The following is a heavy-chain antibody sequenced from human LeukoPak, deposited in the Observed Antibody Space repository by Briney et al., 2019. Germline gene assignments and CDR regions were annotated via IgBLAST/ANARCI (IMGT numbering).Heavy chain of an antibody. D-gene: IGHD3-22*01. CDR2: ISAYNGNT. Sequence: ASVKVSCKASGYTITGYYMHWVRQAPGQGLEWMGWISAYNGNTNYAQKVQGRVTMTTDTSTSTAYMELRSLRSDDTAVYYCARIYYDSSGYSPYDYWGQGTLVSVSS. CDR3: ARIYYDSSGYSPYDY. J-gene: IGHJ4*02. V-gene: IGHV1-18*04. CDR1: GYTITGYY.